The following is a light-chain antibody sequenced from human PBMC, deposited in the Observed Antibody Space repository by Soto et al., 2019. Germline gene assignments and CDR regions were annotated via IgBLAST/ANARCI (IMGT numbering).Light chain of an antibody. J-gene: IGKJ1*01. CDR1: QSVSSNF. CDR3: QQYSTSPWT. V-gene: IGKV3-20*01. Sequence: ETVLTQSPGTLSLSPGERATLSCRASQSVSSNFLAWYQQKPGQAPRLLFYGASSRATGIPDRFSGSGSGTDFTLTISRLEPEDFEVYYCQQYSTSPWTFGQGTKVDIK. CDR2: GAS.